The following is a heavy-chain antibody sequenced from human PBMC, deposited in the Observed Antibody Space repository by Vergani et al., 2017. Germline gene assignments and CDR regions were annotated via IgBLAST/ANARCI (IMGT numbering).Heavy chain of an antibody. V-gene: IGHV1-69*02. CDR1: GGTFSSYT. CDR2: IIPILGIA. D-gene: IGHD4-17*01. J-gene: IGHJ4*02. Sequence: QVQLVQSGAEVKKPGSSVKVSCKASGGTFSSYTISWVRQAPGQGLEWMGRIIPILGIANYAQKFQGRVTITADKSTSTAYMELSSLRSEDTAVYYCARAGNYYGDSPEINWGQGTLVTVSS. CDR3: ARAGNYYGDSPEIN.